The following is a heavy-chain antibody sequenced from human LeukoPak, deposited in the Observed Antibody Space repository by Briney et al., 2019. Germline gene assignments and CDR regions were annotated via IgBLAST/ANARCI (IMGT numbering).Heavy chain of an antibody. V-gene: IGHV4/OR15-8*01. Sequence: TSETLSLTCAVSVGSINSGNWWRWVRQSPGKGLEWIGEIYHNGTPNYNPSLKSRVTISADTFKNHFSLKMTSVTSADTAVYYCATAPILRGEGGEHYKYGMDVWGQGTTVIVSS. CDR1: VGSINSGNW. CDR3: ATAPILRGEGGEHYKYGMDV. CDR2: IYHNGTP. D-gene: IGHD2-2*02. J-gene: IGHJ6*02.